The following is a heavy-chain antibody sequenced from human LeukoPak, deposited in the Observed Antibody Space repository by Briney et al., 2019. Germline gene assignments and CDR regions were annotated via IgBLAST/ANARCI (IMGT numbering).Heavy chain of an antibody. J-gene: IGHJ4*02. CDR3: AKGGRVAVAADPEFDY. CDR1: GFPFRSYG. V-gene: IGHV3-30*18. CDR2: ISFDGSNE. Sequence: GGSPRLSCAASGFPFRSYGIRWVRQAPGRGLDWAAGISFDGSNEYYADSVKGRFTISRDNSKNSLYLQMNSLRPEDTAVYYCAKGGRVAVAADPEFDYWAQGTLVSVSS. D-gene: IGHD6-19*01.